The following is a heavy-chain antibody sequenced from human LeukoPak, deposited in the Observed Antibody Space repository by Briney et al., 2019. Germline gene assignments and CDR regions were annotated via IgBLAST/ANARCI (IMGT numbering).Heavy chain of an antibody. V-gene: IGHV1-58*02. J-gene: IGHJ6*02. Sequence: GASVKVSCKASGFTFTSSAMQWVRQARGQRLEWIGWIVVGGGNTNYAQKFQERVTITRDMSTSTAYMELSSLRSEDTAMYYCASGRVVATIFRPYYYYYGMDVWGQGTTVTVSS. D-gene: IGHD5-12*01. CDR3: ASGRVVATIFRPYYYYYGMDV. CDR2: IVVGGGNT. CDR1: GFTFTSSA.